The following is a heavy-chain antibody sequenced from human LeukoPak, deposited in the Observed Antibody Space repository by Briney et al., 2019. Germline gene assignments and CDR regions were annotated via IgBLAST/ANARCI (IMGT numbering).Heavy chain of an antibody. CDR1: GGTFSSYA. V-gene: IGHV1-69*13. CDR3: ARGPTRKLGGWKKLDS. J-gene: IGHJ5*01. Sequence: SVKVSCKASGGTFSSYAMNWVRQAPGQGLEWMGGIIPILGTANYAQKFQGRVTITADESTSTAYMELSSLRSEDTAVYYCARGPTRKLGGWKKLDSWGQGTLVTIPS. D-gene: IGHD6-19*01. CDR2: IIPILGTA.